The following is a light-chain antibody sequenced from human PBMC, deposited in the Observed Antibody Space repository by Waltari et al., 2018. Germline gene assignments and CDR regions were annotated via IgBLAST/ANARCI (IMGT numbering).Light chain of an antibody. V-gene: IGKV1-9*01. J-gene: IGKJ1*01. CDR3: QQLHTYPPWT. Sequence: DVQLTQSPSFVSASVGDRVTITCRASQGIGIFLAWYQQKPGTAPKLLIFSASTLQTGVPSRFRGSGSWTDFTLTISNLQPEDFATYCCQQLHTYPPWTFGPGTRVEMK. CDR2: SAS. CDR1: QGIGIF.